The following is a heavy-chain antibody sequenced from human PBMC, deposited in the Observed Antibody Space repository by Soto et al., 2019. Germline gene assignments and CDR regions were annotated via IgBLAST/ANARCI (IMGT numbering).Heavy chain of an antibody. J-gene: IGHJ6*02. CDR2: IKSKTDGGTT. V-gene: IGHV3-15*01. Sequence: KPGGSLRLSCAASGFTFSNAWMSWVRQAPGKGLEWVGRIKSKTDGGTTDYAAPVKGRFTISRDDSKNTLYLQMNSLKTEDTAVYYCTTQRYDILTGYYAYYYYYGMDVWGQGTTVTVSS. CDR1: GFTFSNAW. CDR3: TTQRYDILTGYYAYYYYYGMDV. D-gene: IGHD3-9*01.